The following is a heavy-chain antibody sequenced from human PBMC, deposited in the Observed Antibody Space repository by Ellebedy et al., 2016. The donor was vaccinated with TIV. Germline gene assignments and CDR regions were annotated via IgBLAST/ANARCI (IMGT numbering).Heavy chain of an antibody. CDR3: ARTEKGKFYFDY. CDR1: GFTFSSYS. V-gene: IGHV3-48*04. D-gene: IGHD3-10*01. J-gene: IGHJ4*02. CDR2: ITGSGSTI. Sequence: PGGSLRLSCAASGFTFSSYSLNWVRQAPGKGPERVSYITGSGSTIYYADSVKGRFTVSRDNAENSLYLQMDSLRAEDTAVYYCARTEKGKFYFDYWGQGTLVTVSS.